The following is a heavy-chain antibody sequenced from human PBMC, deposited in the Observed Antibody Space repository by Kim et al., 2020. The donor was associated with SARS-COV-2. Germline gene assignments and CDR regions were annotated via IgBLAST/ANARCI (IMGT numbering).Heavy chain of an antibody. Sequence: GGSLRLSCGASGFTFSDYAMHWVRQAPGKGLDWVAVTSYDGSYKNYADSVKGRFTISRDDSKNTLYLELNSLRAEDTAVYYCAREGATDVTPDLDNWGQGTLVTVSS. V-gene: IGHV3-30*04. CDR1: GFTFSDYA. D-gene: IGHD5-12*01. CDR2: TSYDGSYK. J-gene: IGHJ4*02. CDR3: AREGATDVTPDLDN.